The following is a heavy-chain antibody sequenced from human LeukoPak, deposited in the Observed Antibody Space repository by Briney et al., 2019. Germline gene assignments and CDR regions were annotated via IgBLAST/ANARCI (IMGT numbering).Heavy chain of an antibody. CDR1: GGTFSSYA. J-gene: IGHJ4*02. Sequence: GASVKVSCKASGGTFSSYAISWVRQAPGQGLEWMGWIGVYNGKTNYAQKFQGRVTMTTDTSTSTVYMELRSLRSDDTAMYYCARVGTTGRYYVDYWGQGTLVTVSS. D-gene: IGHD1-26*01. V-gene: IGHV1-18*01. CDR3: ARVGTTGRYYVDY. CDR2: IGVYNGKT.